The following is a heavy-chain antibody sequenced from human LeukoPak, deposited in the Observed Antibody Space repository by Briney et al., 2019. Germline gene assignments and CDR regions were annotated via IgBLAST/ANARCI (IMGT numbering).Heavy chain of an antibody. CDR1: GGSIRSGGYY. CDR2: IYYSGST. V-gene: IGHV4-31*03. J-gene: IGHJ6*02. Sequence: PSETLSLTCTVSGGSIRSGGYYWSWIRQHPGKGLEWIGYIYYSGSTYYNPSLKSRVTISVDTSKNQFSLKLSSVTAADTAVYYCARCRSYMKGGYYDSSGYSYYYYGMDVWGQGTTVTVSS. CDR3: ARCRSYMKGGYYDSSGYSYYYYGMDV. D-gene: IGHD3-22*01.